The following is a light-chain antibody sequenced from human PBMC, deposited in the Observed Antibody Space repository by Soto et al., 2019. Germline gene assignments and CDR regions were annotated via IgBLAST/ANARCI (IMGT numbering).Light chain of an antibody. CDR2: GNS. CDR1: SSNIGAGYD. CDR3: QSYDSSLSGSYV. J-gene: IGLJ1*01. V-gene: IGLV1-40*01. Sequence: QPVLTQPPSVSGAPGQRVTISCTGSSSNIGAGYDVHWYQQLPETAPKLLIYGNSNRPSGVPDRFSGSKSGTSASLAITGLQAEDEADYYCQSYDSSLSGSYVFGTGTKLTVL.